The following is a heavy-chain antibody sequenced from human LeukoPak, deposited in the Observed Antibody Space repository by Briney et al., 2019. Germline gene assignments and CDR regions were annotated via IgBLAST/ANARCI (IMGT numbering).Heavy chain of an antibody. V-gene: IGHV3-30*18. CDR2: ISYDGRNK. Sequence: AGGSLRLSCAASGFTFNNHDMHGVRQAPGKGLEWGAGISYDGRNKYYADSVKGRFTISRDNSKNTLNLQMNSLRTEDTAVYYCAKPRDIDSWAFDVWGQGTMVTVS. CDR1: GFTFNNHD. D-gene: IGHD2-15*01. J-gene: IGHJ3*01. CDR3: AKPRDIDSWAFDV.